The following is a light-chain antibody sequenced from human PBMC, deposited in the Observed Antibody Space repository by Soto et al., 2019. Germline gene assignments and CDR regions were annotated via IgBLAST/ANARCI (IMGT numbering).Light chain of an antibody. CDR3: QQYQNLLLT. CDR2: DAS. CDR1: QDISNY. V-gene: IGKV1-33*01. J-gene: IGKJ4*01. Sequence: DIQMTQSPSSLSSSVGDRVTITCQASQDISNYLNWYQQKTGKAPNLLIYDASNLEAGVPSRFSGSGSGTHFTLIINSLQPEDTATYYCQQYQNLLLTFDGGTKVEMK.